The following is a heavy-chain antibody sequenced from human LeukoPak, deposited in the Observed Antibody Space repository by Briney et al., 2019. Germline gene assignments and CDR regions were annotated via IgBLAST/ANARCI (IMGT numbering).Heavy chain of an antibody. D-gene: IGHD3-22*01. CDR2: IYYSGST. CDR1: GGSISSSSYY. V-gene: IGHV4-39*01. CDR3: ASHERITMIVAGAFDI. Sequence: SETLSLTCTVSGGSISSSSYYWGWIRQPPGKGLEWIGSIYYSGSTYYNPSLKSRVTISVDTSKNQFSLKPSSVTAADTAVYYCASHERITMIVAGAFDIWGQGTMVTVSS. J-gene: IGHJ3*02.